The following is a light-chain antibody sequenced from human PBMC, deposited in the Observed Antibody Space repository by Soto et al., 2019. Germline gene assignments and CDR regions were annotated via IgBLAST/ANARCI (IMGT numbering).Light chain of an antibody. J-gene: IGLJ1*01. CDR3: CSHAGSSTFYV. Sequence: QSVLTQPASVSGSPGQSITISCTGTSSDVGSYNLVSWYQQHPGKAPKLMIYEGSKRPSGVSNRFSGSKSGNTTSLTISGLQAEDEADYYCCSHAGSSTFYVFGTGTKSPS. CDR2: EGS. CDR1: SSDVGSYNL. V-gene: IGLV2-23*01.